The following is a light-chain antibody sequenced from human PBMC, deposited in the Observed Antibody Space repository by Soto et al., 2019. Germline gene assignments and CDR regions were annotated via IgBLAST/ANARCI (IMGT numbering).Light chain of an antibody. CDR1: QSLSSSF. J-gene: IGKJ1*01. V-gene: IGKV3-20*01. CDR2: GAS. CDR3: QQYGSSPWT. Sequence: EIVLTQSPGTLSLSPGERATLSCRASQSLSSSFLAWYQQKPGQAPRLLIYGASSRATGIPDRFSGSGSGTDFTLTISRLEPEVFAVYYCQQYGSSPWTFGQGTKVEIK.